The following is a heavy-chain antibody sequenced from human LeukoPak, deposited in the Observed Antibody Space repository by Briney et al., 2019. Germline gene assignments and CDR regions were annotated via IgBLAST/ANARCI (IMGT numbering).Heavy chain of an antibody. Sequence: GGSLRLSCAASGFTFDDYAMHWVRQAPGKGLEWVSLISGDGGSTYYADSVKGRFTISRDNAKNSLYLQMNSLRAEDTAVYYCSVNPRRFPTDVWGKGTTVTVSS. CDR2: ISGDGGST. CDR3: SVNPRRFPTDV. D-gene: IGHD3-3*01. J-gene: IGHJ6*04. CDR1: GFTFDDYA. V-gene: IGHV3-43*02.